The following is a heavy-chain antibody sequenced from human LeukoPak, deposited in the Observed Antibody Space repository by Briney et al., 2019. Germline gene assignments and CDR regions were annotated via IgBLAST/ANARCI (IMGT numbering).Heavy chain of an antibody. CDR2: INHTGST. V-gene: IGHV4-34*01. CDR1: GGSFSGYF. CDR3: ARHECGGSCYPEDY. J-gene: IGHJ4*02. D-gene: IGHD2-15*01. Sequence: SETLSLTCAVYGGSFSGYFWSWIRQPPGKGLEWVGEINHTGSTNYNPSLKSRVTISVDTSKNQFSLKLSSVTAADTAVYYCARHECGGSCYPEDYWGQGTLVTVSS.